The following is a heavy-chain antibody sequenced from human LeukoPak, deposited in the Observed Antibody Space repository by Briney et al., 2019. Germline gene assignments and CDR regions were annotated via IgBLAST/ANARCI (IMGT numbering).Heavy chain of an antibody. D-gene: IGHD2-2*03. CDR3: AKDRMDPVNY. V-gene: IGHV3-23*01. Sequence: GGSLRLSCAASGITFSTYDMSWVRQAPGKGLEWVSGISWSGGTTYYADSVKGRFTISRDNSKNTLYLQMNSLRAEDTALYYCAKDRMDPVNYWGQGTLVTVSS. CDR2: ISWSGGTT. CDR1: GITFSTYD. J-gene: IGHJ4*02.